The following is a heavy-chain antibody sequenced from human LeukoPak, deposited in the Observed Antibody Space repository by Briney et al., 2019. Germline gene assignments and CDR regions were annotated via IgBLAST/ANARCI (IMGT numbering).Heavy chain of an antibody. CDR3: AKEAGAFDY. CDR1: GYTFTSNH. CDR2: INTSGGST. Sequence: ASVKVSCKASGYTFTSNHMDWVRQTPGQGLEWMGVINTSGGSTTYAQTLKGRVTFSRDKSTNTLHLELNSLTAEDTAGYYCAKEAGAFDYWGQGALVTVSS. V-gene: IGHV1-46*04. D-gene: IGHD1-26*01. J-gene: IGHJ4*02.